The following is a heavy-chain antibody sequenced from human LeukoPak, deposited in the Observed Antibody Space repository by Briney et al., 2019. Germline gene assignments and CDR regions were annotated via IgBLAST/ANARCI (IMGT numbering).Heavy chain of an antibody. J-gene: IGHJ5*02. D-gene: IGHD5-18*01. CDR1: GGSISSSSYY. CDR2: IYYSGST. Sequence: SETLSLTCTVPGGSISSSSYYWGWIRQPPGKGLEWIGSIYYSGSTYYNPSLKSRVTISVDTSKNQFSLKLSSVTAADTAVYYCARPIQPGYSYGYGVMGWFDPWGQGTLVTVSS. CDR3: ARPIQPGYSYGYGVMGWFDP. V-gene: IGHV4-39*01.